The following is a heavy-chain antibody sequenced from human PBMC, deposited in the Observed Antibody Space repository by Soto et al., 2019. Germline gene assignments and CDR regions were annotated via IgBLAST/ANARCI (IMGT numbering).Heavy chain of an antibody. J-gene: IGHJ4*02. CDR2: ISGTGGST. CDR3: AKALVGEVGATDY. D-gene: IGHD1-26*01. CDR1: GFTFSSYA. V-gene: IGHV3-23*01. Sequence: PGGSLRLSCAASGFTFSSYAMNWIRQAPGKGLEWVSAISGTGGSTYYADSVKGRFTISRDNSKSTLYLQMNSLGAEDAALYYCAKALVGEVGATDYWGQGTLVTVSS.